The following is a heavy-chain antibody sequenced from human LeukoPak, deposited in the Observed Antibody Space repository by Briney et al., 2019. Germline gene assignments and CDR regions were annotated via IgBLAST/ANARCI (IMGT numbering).Heavy chain of an antibody. D-gene: IGHD3-10*01. CDR2: ISGSGGST. J-gene: IGHJ4*02. V-gene: IGHV3-23*01. CDR1: GFTFSSYA. Sequence: PGGSLRLSCAASGFTFSSYAMSWVRQAPGKGLEWVSAISGSGGSTYYADSVKGRFTISRDNSKNTLYLQMNSLRAEDTAVYYCAKLWLGELEPDWGSWGQGTLVTVSS. CDR3: AKLWLGELEPDWGS.